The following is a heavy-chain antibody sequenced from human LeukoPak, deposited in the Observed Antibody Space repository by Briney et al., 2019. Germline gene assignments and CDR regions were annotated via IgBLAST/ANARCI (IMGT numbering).Heavy chain of an antibody. J-gene: IGHJ4*02. V-gene: IGHV3-23*01. D-gene: IGHD1/OR15-1a*01. CDR1: GFTFSTYA. Sequence: GGSLRLSCAASGFTFSTYAMSWVRQTPERGLEWVSAISDTGGNTFYADSVKGRFTISRDNSKNTLYLRMNSLRAEDTAIYYCAKGRTNDYWGQGALVTVSS. CDR3: AKGRTNDY. CDR2: ISDTGGNT.